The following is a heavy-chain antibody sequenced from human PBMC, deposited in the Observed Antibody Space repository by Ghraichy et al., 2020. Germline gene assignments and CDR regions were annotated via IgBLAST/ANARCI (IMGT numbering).Heavy chain of an antibody. D-gene: IGHD3-10*01. CDR3: ASTPGGLGYYGSGSSAGYFDL. V-gene: IGHV1-2*02. CDR1: GYTFTGYY. J-gene: IGHJ2*01. CDR2: INPNSGGT. Sequence: ASVKVSCKASGYTFTGYYMHWVRQAPGQGLEWMGWINPNSGGTNYAQKFQGRVTMTRDTSISTAYMELSRLRSDDTAVYYCASTPGGLGYYGSGSSAGYFDLWGRGTLVTVSS.